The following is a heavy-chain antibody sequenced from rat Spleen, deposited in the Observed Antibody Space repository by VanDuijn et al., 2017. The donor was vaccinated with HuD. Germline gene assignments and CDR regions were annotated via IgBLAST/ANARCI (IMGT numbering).Heavy chain of an antibody. Sequence: EVQLVESGGGLVQPGRSLKLSCAASGFSFSNYDMAWVRQASTKGLEWVASISAGGGNTYYRDSVKGRFTISRHNAKSTLYLQVDSLRSEDTATYYCARQDWTIAALFDYWGQGVMVTVSS. V-gene: IGHV5-25*01. J-gene: IGHJ2*01. CDR3: ARQDWTIAALFDY. CDR1: GFSFSNYD. CDR2: ISAGGGNT. D-gene: IGHD1-2*01.